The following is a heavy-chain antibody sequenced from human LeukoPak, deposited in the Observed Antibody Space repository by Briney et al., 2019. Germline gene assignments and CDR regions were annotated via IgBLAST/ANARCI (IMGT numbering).Heavy chain of an antibody. V-gene: IGHV3-30*03. CDR1: AFTFSSYG. D-gene: IGHD6-13*01. CDR2: ISYDGSNK. Sequence: GGSLRLSCAASAFTFSSYGMSWVRQAPGKGLEWVAVISYDGSNKYYADSVKGRFTISRDNSKNTLYLQMNSLRAEDTAVYYCARDRSPLIAAAGNWPDYWGQGTLVTVSS. CDR3: ARDRSPLIAAAGNWPDY. J-gene: IGHJ4*02.